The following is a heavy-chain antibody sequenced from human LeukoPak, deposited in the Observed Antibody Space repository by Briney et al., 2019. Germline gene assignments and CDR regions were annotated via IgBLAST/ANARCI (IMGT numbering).Heavy chain of an antibody. D-gene: IGHD2-15*01. Sequence: ASVKVSCKASGYTFTSYYMHWVRQAPGQGLEWMGIINPSGGSTSYAQKFQGRVTMTRDTSTSTVYMELSSLRSEDTAVYYCAKDSEYCGGGSCYDRINLGVSYHWGQGTLVTVSS. CDR3: AKDSEYCGGGSCYDRINLGVSYH. V-gene: IGHV1-46*01. CDR2: INPSGGST. J-gene: IGHJ5*02. CDR1: GYTFTSYY.